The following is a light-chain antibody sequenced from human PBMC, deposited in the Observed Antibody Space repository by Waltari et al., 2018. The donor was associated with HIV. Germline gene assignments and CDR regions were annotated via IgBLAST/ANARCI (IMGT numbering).Light chain of an antibody. Sequence: DIVMTQSPDSLAVSLGERATINCKSSQSVFYTSNNKNYVAWYQQRPGQPPRLLIYWASTRESGVPDRFSGSGSGTDFTLTIRSLQSEDVAIYYCQQYFSTPLTFGPGTRVDIK. CDR3: QQYFSTPLT. CDR2: WAS. CDR1: QSVFYTSNNKNY. J-gene: IGKJ3*01. V-gene: IGKV4-1*01.